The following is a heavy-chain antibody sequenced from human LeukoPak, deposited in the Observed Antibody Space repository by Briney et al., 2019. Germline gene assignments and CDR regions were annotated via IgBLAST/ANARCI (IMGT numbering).Heavy chain of an antibody. CDR1: GFTFSSYA. CDR3: ARALRGWLRFDYYYYYMDV. V-gene: IGHV3-30*04. CDR2: ISYDGSNK. D-gene: IGHD5-12*01. J-gene: IGHJ6*03. Sequence: GALRLSCAASGFTFSSYAMHWVRQAPGKGLEWVAVISYDGSNKYYADSVKGRFTISRDNSKNTLYLQMNSLRAEDTAVYYCARALRGWLRFDYYYYYMDVWGKGTTVTVSS.